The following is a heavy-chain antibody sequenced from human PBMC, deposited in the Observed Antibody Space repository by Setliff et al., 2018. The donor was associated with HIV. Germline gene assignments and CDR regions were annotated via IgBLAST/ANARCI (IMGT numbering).Heavy chain of an antibody. J-gene: IGHJ3*02. CDR3: AKLLFFAFHT. D-gene: IGHD3-3*01. V-gene: IGHV3-23*01. CDR2: ITQGGDSA. Sequence: GGSLRLSCATSGFTFSSHVMGWVGQAPGKGLEWVSVITQGGDSAYYADSVQGRFTISKDHSKNTLYLQMNSLRAEDTAVYYCAKLLFFAFHTWGQGTMVTVSS. CDR1: GFTFSSHV.